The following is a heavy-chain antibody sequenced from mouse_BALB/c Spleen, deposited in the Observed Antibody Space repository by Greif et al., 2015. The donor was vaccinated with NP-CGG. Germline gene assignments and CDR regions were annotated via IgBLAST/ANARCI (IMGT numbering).Heavy chain of an antibody. CDR1: GFSLTSYG. V-gene: IGHV2-2*02. J-gene: IGHJ2*01. CDR2: IWSGGST. CDR3: ARGATAMYYFDY. Sequence: QVQLKESGPGLVQPSQSLSITCTVSGFSLTSYGVHWVRQSPGKGLEWLGVIWSGGSTDYNAAFISGLSISKDNSKSLVFFKMNSLQANDTAIYYCARGATAMYYFDYWGQGTTLTVSS. D-gene: IGHD1-2*01.